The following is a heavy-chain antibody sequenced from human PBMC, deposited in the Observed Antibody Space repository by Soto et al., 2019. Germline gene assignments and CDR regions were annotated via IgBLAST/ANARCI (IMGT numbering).Heavy chain of an antibody. CDR3: ARSVEGNYYDFYGMDV. CDR2: ISYDGSNK. CDR1: GFTFSSYA. J-gene: IGHJ6*02. Sequence: QVQLVESGGGVVQPGRSLRLSCAASGFTFSSYAMHWVRQAPGKGLEWVAVISYDGSNKYYADSVKGRFTISRDNSKNTLYLQMNSLRAEDTAVYYCARSVEGNYYDFYGMDVRGQGTTVTVSS. D-gene: IGHD6-19*01. V-gene: IGHV3-30-3*01.